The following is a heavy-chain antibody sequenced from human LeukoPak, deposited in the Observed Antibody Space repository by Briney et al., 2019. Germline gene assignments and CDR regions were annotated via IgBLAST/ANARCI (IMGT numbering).Heavy chain of an antibody. Sequence: PGGSLRLSCAASGFTFSSYGMHWVRQAPGKGLELVAFIRYDGSNKYYADSVKGRFTISRDNSKNTLYLQMNSLRAEDTAVYYCAKRGTVHVVDTAMAGGLSFDYWGQGTLVTVSS. CDR3: AKRGTVHVVDTAMAGGLSFDY. V-gene: IGHV3-30*02. CDR2: IRYDGSNK. CDR1: GFTFSSYG. J-gene: IGHJ4*02. D-gene: IGHD5-18*01.